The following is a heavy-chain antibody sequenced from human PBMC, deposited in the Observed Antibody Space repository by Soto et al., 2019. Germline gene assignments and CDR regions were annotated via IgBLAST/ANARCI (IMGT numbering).Heavy chain of an antibody. CDR3: AKALEVRGVYYYYYGMDV. J-gene: IGHJ6*02. V-gene: IGHV3-23*01. CDR1: GFTFSSYA. Sequence: GGSLRLSCAASGFTFSSYAMSWVRQAPGKGLEWVSAISGSGGSTYYADSVKGRFTISRDNSKNTLYLQMNSLRAEDKAVYYCAKALEVRGVYYYYYGMDVWGQGTMVTVSS. CDR2: ISGSGGST. D-gene: IGHD3-10*01.